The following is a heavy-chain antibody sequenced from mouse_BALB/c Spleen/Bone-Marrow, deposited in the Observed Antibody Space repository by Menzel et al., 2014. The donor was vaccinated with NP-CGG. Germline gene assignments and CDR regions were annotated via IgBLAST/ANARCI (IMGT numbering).Heavy chain of an antibody. CDR1: GYSFTGYY. Sequence: VQLKESGPELVKPGASVKLSCKASGYSFTGYYIHWVKPSHVKSLEWIGRVDPYNGATSYNQNFKDKASLTVDKSSSSAYMDLHSLTSEDSAVYYCARESLFTTGLYYAMDYWGQGTSVTVSS. CDR3: ARESLFTTGLYYAMDY. D-gene: IGHD2-12*01. V-gene: IGHV1-31*01. J-gene: IGHJ4*01. CDR2: VDPYNGAT.